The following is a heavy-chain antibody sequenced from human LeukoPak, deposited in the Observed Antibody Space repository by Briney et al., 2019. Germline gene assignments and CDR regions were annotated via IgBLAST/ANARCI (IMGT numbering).Heavy chain of an antibody. Sequence: SETLSLTCTVSGGSISSYYWSWIRQPPGKGLEWIGYTYYSGSTNYNPSLKSRVTISVDTSKNQFSLKLSSVTAADTAVYYCARDGGKKIVATTNPHYYYYYGMDVWGQGTTVTVS. CDR1: GGSISSYY. CDR3: ARDGGKKIVATTNPHYYYYYGMDV. V-gene: IGHV4-59*01. J-gene: IGHJ6*02. D-gene: IGHD5-12*01. CDR2: TYYSGST.